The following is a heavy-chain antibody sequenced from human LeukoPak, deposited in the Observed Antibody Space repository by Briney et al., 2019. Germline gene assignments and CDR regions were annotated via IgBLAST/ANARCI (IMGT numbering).Heavy chain of an antibody. D-gene: IGHD5-12*01. CDR2: INHSGST. J-gene: IGHJ4*02. V-gene: IGHV4-34*01. CDR1: GGSISSYY. CDR3: ARGRGYSGYDLDY. Sequence: RPSETLSLTCTVSGGSISSYYWSWIRQPPGKGLEWIGEINHSGSTNYNPSLKSRVTISVDTSKNQFSLKLSSVTAADTAVYYCARGRGYSGYDLDYWGQGTLVTVSS.